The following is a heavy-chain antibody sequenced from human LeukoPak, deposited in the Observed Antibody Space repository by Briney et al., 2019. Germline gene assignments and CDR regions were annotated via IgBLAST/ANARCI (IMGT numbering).Heavy chain of an antibody. CDR1: GGTFSSYA. Sequence: SVKVSCKASGGTFSSYAISWVRQAPGQGLEWMGGIIPIFGTANYAQKFQGRVTITADESTSTAYMELSSLRSEDTAVYYCASNWGDLDYFDYWGQGTLVTVSS. CDR3: ASNWGDLDYFDY. V-gene: IGHV1-69*13. D-gene: IGHD2-21*02. J-gene: IGHJ4*02. CDR2: IIPIFGTA.